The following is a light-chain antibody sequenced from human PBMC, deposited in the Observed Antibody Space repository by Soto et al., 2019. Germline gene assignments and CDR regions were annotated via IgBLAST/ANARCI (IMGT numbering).Light chain of an antibody. V-gene: IGLV2-23*02. Sequence: QSALTQPASVSGSPGQSITISCTGTSNDVGNYDLVSWYQQRPGKVPKLLIYEVTKRPSGVSNRFSGSKSGNTASLTISGLQAEDEADYFCCSSVVRATLENVIFGGGTKLTVL. CDR3: CSSVVRATLENVI. CDR2: EVT. CDR1: SNDVGNYDL. J-gene: IGLJ2*01.